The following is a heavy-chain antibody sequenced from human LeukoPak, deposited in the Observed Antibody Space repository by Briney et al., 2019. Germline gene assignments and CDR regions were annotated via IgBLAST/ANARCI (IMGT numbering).Heavy chain of an antibody. CDR1: GYTFTXXG. V-gene: IGHV1-18*01. J-gene: IGHJ4*02. Sequence: XGYTFTXXGIGWVRQAPGQGLEWMGWISANNGNTNYAQKLQGRVTMTTDTSTSTAYMELRSLRSDDSAVYYCARDGYFDSWGQGTLVTVSS. CDR2: ISANNGNT. CDR3: ARDGYFDS.